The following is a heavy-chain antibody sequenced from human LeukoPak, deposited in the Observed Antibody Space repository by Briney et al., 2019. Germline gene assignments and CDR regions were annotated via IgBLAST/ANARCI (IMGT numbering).Heavy chain of an antibody. J-gene: IGHJ4*02. Sequence: ASVKVSCKASGYTFINYGITWVRQAPGQGLEWMGWISAYNGNTRYAQNLQGRVTLTTDTSTSTAYMEVRSLRSDDTAVYYCARAQTTGFGESLHYWGQGTLVTVSS. CDR2: ISAYNGNT. CDR1: GYTFINYG. D-gene: IGHD3-10*01. V-gene: IGHV1-18*01. CDR3: ARAQTTGFGESLHY.